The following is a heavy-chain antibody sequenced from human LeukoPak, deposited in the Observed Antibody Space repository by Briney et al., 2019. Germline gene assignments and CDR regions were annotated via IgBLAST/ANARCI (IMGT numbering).Heavy chain of an antibody. CDR2: IIPIFGTA. CDR1: GGTFSSYA. Sequence: SVKVSCKASGGTFSSYAISWVRQAPGQGLEWMGGIIPIFGTANYAQNFQGRVTITADESTSTAYMELSSLRSEDTAVYYCARVVSAVLRFLEWSAPFDPWGQGTLVTVSS. D-gene: IGHD3-3*01. CDR3: ARVVSAVLRFLEWSAPFDP. V-gene: IGHV1-69*13. J-gene: IGHJ5*02.